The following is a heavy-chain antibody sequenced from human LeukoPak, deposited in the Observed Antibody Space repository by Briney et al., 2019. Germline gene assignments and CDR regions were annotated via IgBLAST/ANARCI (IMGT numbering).Heavy chain of an antibody. CDR3: ARDREGIAVAGLRYYFDY. Sequence: ASVKVSCKASGYTFTSYGISWVRQAPGQGLEWMGWISAYNGNTNYAQKFQGRVTMTRDTSTSTVYMELSSLRSEDTAVYYCARDREGIAVAGLRYYFDYWGQGTLVTVSS. CDR2: ISAYNGNT. CDR1: GYTFTSYG. V-gene: IGHV1-18*01. D-gene: IGHD6-19*01. J-gene: IGHJ4*02.